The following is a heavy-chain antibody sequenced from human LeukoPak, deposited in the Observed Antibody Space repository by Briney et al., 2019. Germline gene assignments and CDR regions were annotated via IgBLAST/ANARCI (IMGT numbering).Heavy chain of an antibody. CDR1: GYTFTTSW. Sequence: GESLKVSCKASGYTFTTSWIGWVRQMPGKGLEYMGIIYPGDSDTRYSPSFQGQVTISADKSISTAYMQWNSLKASDTATYYCARLGYCSSGGCFSRGYFQDWGQGTLVTVSS. CDR2: IYPGDSDT. J-gene: IGHJ1*01. V-gene: IGHV5-51*01. D-gene: IGHD2-15*01. CDR3: ARLGYCSSGGCFSRGYFQD.